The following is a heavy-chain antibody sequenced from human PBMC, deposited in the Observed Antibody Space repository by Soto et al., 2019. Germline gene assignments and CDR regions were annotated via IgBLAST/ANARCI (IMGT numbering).Heavy chain of an antibody. J-gene: IGHJ3*02. D-gene: IGHD3-22*01. CDR3: ARYYYDSSGYPADSFDI. CDR1: GYTFTSYG. CDR2: ISAYNGNT. V-gene: IGHV1-18*01. Sequence: QVQLVQSGAEVKKPGASVKVSCKASGYTFTSYGISGVRQAPGQGFEWMGWISAYNGNTTYAQKLKGRVTMTTDTSTSTAYMELRRLRSDDTAGYYCARYYYDSSGYPADSFDIWGQGTMFTVSS.